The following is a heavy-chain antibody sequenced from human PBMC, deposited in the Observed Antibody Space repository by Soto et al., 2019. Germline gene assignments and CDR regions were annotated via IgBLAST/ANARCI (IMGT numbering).Heavy chain of an antibody. V-gene: IGHV4-31*03. J-gene: IGHJ4*02. Sequence: QVQLQESGPGLVKPSQTLSLTCTVSGGSISSGGYYWSWIRQHPGKGLEWIGYIYYSGSTYYNPSLKSRVTISVDPSKNQFSLKLSSVTAADTAVYYCARSIRKGGYYYDSSGYFDYWGQGTLVTVSS. CDR3: ARSIRKGGYYYDSSGYFDY. D-gene: IGHD3-22*01. CDR1: GGSISSGGYY. CDR2: IYYSGST.